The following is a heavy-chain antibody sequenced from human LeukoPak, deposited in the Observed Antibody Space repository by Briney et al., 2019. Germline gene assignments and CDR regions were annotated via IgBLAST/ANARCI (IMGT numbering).Heavy chain of an antibody. CDR2: INPNSGGT. Sequence: ASVTVSFKASGYTFTSYAMNWVRQAPGQGLEWMGWINPNSGGTNYAQKFQGRVTMTRDTSISTAYMELSRLRSDDTAVYYCARDPPIAAAEEGDYWGQGTLVTVSS. J-gene: IGHJ4*02. CDR3: ARDPPIAAAEEGDY. D-gene: IGHD6-13*01. V-gene: IGHV1-2*02. CDR1: GYTFTSYA.